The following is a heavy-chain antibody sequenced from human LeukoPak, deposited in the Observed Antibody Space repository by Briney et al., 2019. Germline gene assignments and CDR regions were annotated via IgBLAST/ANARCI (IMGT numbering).Heavy chain of an antibody. CDR3: ASPPFNKRWYYFDY. J-gene: IGHJ4*02. CDR2: IIPIFATA. D-gene: IGHD6-13*01. CDR1: GGTFSNYA. Sequence: VASVKVSCKASGGTFSNYAFNWVRQAPGQGLEWMGGIIPIFATANYAQRFQGRVSITADKSTITAYMELSSLRSEDTAVYYCASPPFNKRWYYFDYWGQGTLVTVS. V-gene: IGHV1-69*06.